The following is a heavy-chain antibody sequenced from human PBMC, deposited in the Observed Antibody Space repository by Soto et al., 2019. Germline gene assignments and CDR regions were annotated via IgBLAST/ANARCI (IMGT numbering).Heavy chain of an antibody. V-gene: IGHV3-23*01. CDR3: AKGGQLAGDAFDI. CDR2: ISGSGGST. Sequence: GGSLRLSCAASGFTFSSSAMSWVRQAPGKGLEWVSAISGSGGSTYYADSVKGRFTISRDNSKNTLYLQMNSLRAEDTAVYYCAKGGQLAGDAFDIWGQGTMVTVSS. D-gene: IGHD6-13*01. J-gene: IGHJ3*02. CDR1: GFTFSSSA.